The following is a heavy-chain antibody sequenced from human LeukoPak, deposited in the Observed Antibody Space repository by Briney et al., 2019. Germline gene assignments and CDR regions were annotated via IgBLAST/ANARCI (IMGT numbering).Heavy chain of an antibody. CDR3: AKGSGWLLKKFDY. J-gene: IGHJ4*02. D-gene: IGHD6-19*01. CDR2: ISSSSSYI. CDR1: GFTFSSYS. V-gene: IGHV3-21*04. Sequence: PGGSLRLSCAASGFTFSSYSMNWVRQAPGKGLEWVSSISSSSSYIYYADSVKGRFTISRDNAKNSMYLQMNSLRAEDTAVYYCAKGSGWLLKKFDYWGQGTLVAVSS.